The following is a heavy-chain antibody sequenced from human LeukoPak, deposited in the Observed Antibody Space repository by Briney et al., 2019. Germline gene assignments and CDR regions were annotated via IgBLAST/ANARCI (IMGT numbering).Heavy chain of an antibody. Sequence: GGSLRLSCAASGFTFDDYAMHWVRQVPGKGLEWVSGITWNSGNIGYADSVKGRFTISRDNAKNSLYLQMNSLRAEDTAFYYCAKDESDSSTWNYFDYWGQGTLVTVS. D-gene: IGHD6-13*01. J-gene: IGHJ4*02. CDR3: AKDESDSSTWNYFDY. CDR1: GFTFDDYA. CDR2: ITWNSGNI. V-gene: IGHV3-9*01.